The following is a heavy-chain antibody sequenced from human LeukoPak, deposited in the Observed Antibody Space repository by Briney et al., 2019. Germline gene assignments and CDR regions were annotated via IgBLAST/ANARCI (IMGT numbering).Heavy chain of an antibody. Sequence: ASVKVSCKASGYTFTSYDINWVRQATGQGLEWMGWMNPNSGNTGYAQKFQGRVTMTRNTSISTAYMELSSLRSEDTAVYYCARGGSDLSAQDYYYYMDVRGKGTTVTVSS. CDR3: ARGGSDLSAQDYYYYMDV. CDR2: MNPNSGNT. V-gene: IGHV1-8*01. J-gene: IGHJ6*03. CDR1: GYTFTSYD.